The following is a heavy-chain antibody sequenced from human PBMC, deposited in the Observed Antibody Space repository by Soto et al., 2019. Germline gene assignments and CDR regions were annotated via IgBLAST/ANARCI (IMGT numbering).Heavy chain of an antibody. CDR1: GYTFTGYF. J-gene: IGHJ5*02. Sequence: ASVKGSCKASGYTFTGYFIPWVRQAPGQVLECMVWINPYSGGADYAQSFQGRATMTRDTSIGTVYMKPNRLRFVDTAVYYCARVIRGAYYNSPLDTWGQGTVVTVSS. CDR3: ARVIRGAYYNSPLDT. CDR2: INPYSGGA. V-gene: IGHV1-2*02. D-gene: IGHD3-10*01.